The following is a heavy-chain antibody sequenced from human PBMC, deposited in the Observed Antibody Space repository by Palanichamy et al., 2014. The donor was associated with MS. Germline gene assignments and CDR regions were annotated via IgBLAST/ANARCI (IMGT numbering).Heavy chain of an antibody. D-gene: IGHD3-3*01. J-gene: IGHJ4*02. Sequence: ISYDATNKYYLDSVRGRFTVSRDNSKNTMYLQMNSLSAEDTAVYYCATDFWNDNIGYWGQGTVVTVSS. CDR3: ATDFWNDNIGY. CDR2: ISYDATNK. V-gene: IGHV3-30*02.